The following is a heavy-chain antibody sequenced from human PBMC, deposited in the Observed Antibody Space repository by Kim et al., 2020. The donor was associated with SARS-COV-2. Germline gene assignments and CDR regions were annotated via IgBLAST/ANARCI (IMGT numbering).Heavy chain of an antibody. CDR3: AREDYYGSGRAFDI. V-gene: IGHV1-69*13. Sequence: SVKVSCKASGGTFSSYAISWVRQAPGQGLEWMGGIIPIFGTANYAQKFQGRVTITADESTSTAYMELSSLRSEDTAVYYCAREDYYGSGRAFDIWGQGTMVTVSS. D-gene: IGHD3-10*01. CDR2: IIPIFGTA. CDR1: GGTFSSYA. J-gene: IGHJ3*02.